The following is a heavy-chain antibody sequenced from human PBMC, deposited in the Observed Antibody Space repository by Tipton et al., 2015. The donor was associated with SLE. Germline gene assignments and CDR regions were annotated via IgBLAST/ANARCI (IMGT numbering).Heavy chain of an antibody. V-gene: IGHV4-59*08. Sequence: TLSLTCTVSGGSISSYYWSWIRQPPGKGLEWMGYIYYSGSTNYNPSLKSRVTISVDTSKNQFSLKLSSVTAADTAVYYCARLADYWGQGTLVTVSS. J-gene: IGHJ4*02. CDR2: IYYSGST. D-gene: IGHD2-21*01. CDR1: GGSISSYY. CDR3: ARLADY.